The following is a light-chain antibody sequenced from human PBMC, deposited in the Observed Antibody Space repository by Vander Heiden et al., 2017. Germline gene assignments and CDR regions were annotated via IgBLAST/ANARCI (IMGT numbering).Light chain of an antibody. J-gene: IGKJ4*01. V-gene: IGKV3-11*01. CDR3: QQRSDWPLT. CDR2: DAS. CDR1: QSVISY. Sequence: EIVLTQSPATLSLSPGARATLSCRASQSVISYLAWYQQKPGQAPRLLIYDASNRATGVPVRFSGSGSGTDFALTISSLEPEDFALYFCQQRSDWPLTFGGGTKVELK.